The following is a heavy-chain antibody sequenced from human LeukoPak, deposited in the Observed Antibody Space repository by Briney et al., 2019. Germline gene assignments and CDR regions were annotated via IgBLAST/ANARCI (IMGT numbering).Heavy chain of an antibody. CDR2: NYYSLNT. J-gene: IGHJ5*02. Sequence: SETLSLMCTVSGRSISSYYGSCIRQPPGKGLEWLGDNYYSLNTTHNPSLKSRVTISVDTSKNQFSLELSSVTAADTAGNFLARGHGSGGSCFPAWFDPWGEGTLLTVPS. CDR1: GRSISSYY. D-gene: IGHD2-15*01. V-gene: IGHV4-59*01. CDR3: ARGHGSGGSCFPAWFDP.